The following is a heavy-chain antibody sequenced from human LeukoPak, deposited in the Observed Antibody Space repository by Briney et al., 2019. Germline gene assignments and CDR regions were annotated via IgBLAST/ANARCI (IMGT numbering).Heavy chain of an antibody. CDR1: GFTFSSYW. Sequence: GGSLRLSCAASGFTFSSYWMSWVRQAPGKGLEWVANIKQDGSEKYYVDSVKGRFTISRQNAKSSLFLQMNSLRAEDTAVYYCARHRSGGSQDDAFDIWGQGTMVTVSS. CDR3: ARHRSGGSQDDAFDI. V-gene: IGHV3-7*01. J-gene: IGHJ3*02. CDR2: IKQDGSEK. D-gene: IGHD2-15*01.